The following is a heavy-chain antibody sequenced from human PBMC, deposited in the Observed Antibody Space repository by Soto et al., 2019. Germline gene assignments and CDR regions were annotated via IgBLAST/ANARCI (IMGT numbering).Heavy chain of an antibody. V-gene: IGHV1-69*01. CDR2: IIPIFGTA. J-gene: IGHJ6*02. CDR3: ARQIVPAATRYYYYYGMDV. Sequence: QVQLVQSGAEVKKPGSSVKVSCKASGGTFSSYAISWVRQAPGQGLEWMGGIIPIFGTANYAQKFQGRVTITADESTSTAYMELSSLRSEDTAVDYCARQIVPAATRYYYYYGMDVWGQGTTVTVSS. CDR1: GGTFSSYA. D-gene: IGHD2-2*01.